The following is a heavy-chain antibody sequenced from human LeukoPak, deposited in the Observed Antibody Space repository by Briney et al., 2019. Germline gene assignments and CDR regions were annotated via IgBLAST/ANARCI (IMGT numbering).Heavy chain of an antibody. CDR3: ARSQGQLYCSTSSCYYFEY. V-gene: IGHV3-30-3*01. J-gene: IGHJ4*02. CDR2: LSYDGTNK. D-gene: IGHD2-2*01. CDR1: GFTLSTYT. Sequence: GGSLRLSCAASGFTLSTYTMHWVRQAPGKGLEWVAVLSYDGTNKYNADSVKGRFTVSRDSSKNTLYLQMNSLRAEDTAVYYCARSQGQLYCSTSSCYYFEYWGQGTLVTVSS.